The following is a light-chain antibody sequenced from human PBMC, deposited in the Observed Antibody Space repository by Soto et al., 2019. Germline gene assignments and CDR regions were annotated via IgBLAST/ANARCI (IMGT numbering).Light chain of an antibody. CDR1: QSVSSNS. V-gene: IGKV3-20*01. J-gene: IGKJ2*01. Sequence: EIVLTQSPGTLSLSPGERATLSCRASQSVSSNSLAWYQQKPGQAPRLLISGASIRATGIPDRFSGSGSGTDFTLTISRLEPEDFAVYYCQQYGSSPPYTFGQGTKLEIK. CDR3: QQYGSSPPYT. CDR2: GAS.